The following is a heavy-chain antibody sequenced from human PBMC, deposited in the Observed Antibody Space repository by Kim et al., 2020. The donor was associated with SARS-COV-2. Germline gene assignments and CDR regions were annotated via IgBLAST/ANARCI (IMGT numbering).Heavy chain of an antibody. CDR2: IYYSGST. CDR1: GGSISSSSYY. Sequence: SETLSLTCTVSGGSISSSSYYWGWIRQPPGKGLEWIGSIYYSGSTYYNPSLKSRVTISVDTSKNQFSLKLSSVTAADTAVYYCARPAGLGGAHGSIRGAFDIWGQGTMVTVSS. J-gene: IGHJ3*02. D-gene: IGHD2-2*02. V-gene: IGHV4-39*01. CDR3: ARPAGLGGAHGSIRGAFDI.